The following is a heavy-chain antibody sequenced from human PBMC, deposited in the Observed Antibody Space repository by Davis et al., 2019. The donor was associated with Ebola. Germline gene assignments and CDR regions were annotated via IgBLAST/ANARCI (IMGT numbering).Heavy chain of an antibody. CDR2: FGGSGGST. D-gene: IGHD6-13*01. V-gene: IGHV3-23*01. CDR1: GFPFSLFA. CDR3: AKVKYYSTWRGGFDS. Sequence: GGSLRLSCAASGFPFSLFAMSWVRRAPGKGLQWVSSFGGSGGSTYYADSVKGRFTISRDSSKNTLYLQMNSLRAEDTAVYYCAKVKYYSTWRGGFDSWGQGTLVTVSS. J-gene: IGHJ4*02.